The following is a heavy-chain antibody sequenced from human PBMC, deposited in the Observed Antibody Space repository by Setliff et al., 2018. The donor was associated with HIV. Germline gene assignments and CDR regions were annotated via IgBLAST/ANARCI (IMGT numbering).Heavy chain of an antibody. D-gene: IGHD3-10*01. Sequence: GASVKVSCKASGGTFTSYVISWVRQAPGQGLEWMGGIIPILGIASYSQKFQGRVTITADKSTSTAYMELSSLRSEDTAVYYCARTIGLLWFGELDSWGQGTPVTVSS. J-gene: IGHJ5*01. V-gene: IGHV1-69*10. CDR3: ARTIGLLWFGELDS. CDR2: IIPILGIA. CDR1: GGTFTSYV.